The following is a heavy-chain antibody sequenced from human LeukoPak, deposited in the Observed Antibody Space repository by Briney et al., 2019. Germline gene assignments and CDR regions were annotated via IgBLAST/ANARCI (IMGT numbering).Heavy chain of an antibody. V-gene: IGHV1-2*02. D-gene: IGHD6-13*01. CDR2: MNPNSGGT. J-gene: IGHJ4*02. CDR1: GYTFTDYY. Sequence: ASVKVSCKASGYTFTDYYIHWVRQAPGQGLEWMGWMNPNSGGTNYAQKLQGRVTMTTGTSTSTAYMELRSLRSDDTAVYYCARVYPGQQLVLFRGYYFDYWGQGTLVTVSS. CDR3: ARVYPGQQLVLFRGYYFDY.